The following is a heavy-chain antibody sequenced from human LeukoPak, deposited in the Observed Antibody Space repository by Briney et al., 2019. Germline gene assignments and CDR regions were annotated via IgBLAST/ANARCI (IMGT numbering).Heavy chain of an antibody. CDR1: VFTFSSYS. J-gene: IGHJ4*02. CDR3: AREDLGGSDY. CDR2: ISSSTTSI. V-gene: IGHV3-21*01. D-gene: IGHD1-26*01. Sequence: GRTLSLSCAPSVFTFSSYSIHWVRQATGKGLEWVSSISSSTTSIYYADSVKCRFTLSRDNAKNTVYLQTTSLRAYITAVYYCAREDLGGSDYGGQGTLVTAS.